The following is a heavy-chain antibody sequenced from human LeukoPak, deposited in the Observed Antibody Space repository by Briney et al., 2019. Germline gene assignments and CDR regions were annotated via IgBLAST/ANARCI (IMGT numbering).Heavy chain of an antibody. CDR1: GGSISSYY. J-gene: IGHJ5*02. CDR2: IYYSGST. Sequence: SETLSLTCTVSGGSISSYYWSWIRQPPGKGLEWIGYIYYSGSTNYNPSLKSRVTISVDTSKNQFSLKLSSVTAADTAVYYCARDRHVCWFDPWGQGTLVTVSS. CDR3: ARDRHVCWFDP. V-gene: IGHV4-59*01.